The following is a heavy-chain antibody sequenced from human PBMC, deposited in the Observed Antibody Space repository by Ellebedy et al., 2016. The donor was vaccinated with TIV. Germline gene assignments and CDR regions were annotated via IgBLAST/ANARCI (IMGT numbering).Heavy chain of an antibody. D-gene: IGHD3-10*01. Sequence: GGSLRLXXAASGFTFSSYGMHWVRQAPGKGLEWVAVISYDGSNKYYADSVKGRFTISRDNSKNTLYLQMNSLRAEDTAVYYCAKALLWFGELFSYFDYWGQGTLVTVSS. CDR3: AKALLWFGELFSYFDY. CDR2: ISYDGSNK. V-gene: IGHV3-30*18. J-gene: IGHJ4*02. CDR1: GFTFSSYG.